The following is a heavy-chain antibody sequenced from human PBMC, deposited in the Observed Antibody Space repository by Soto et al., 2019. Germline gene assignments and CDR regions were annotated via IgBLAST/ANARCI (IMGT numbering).Heavy chain of an antibody. V-gene: IGHV3-7*01. D-gene: IGHD6-13*01. CDR2: IKQDGSEK. J-gene: IGHJ3*02. CDR1: GFTFSSYW. CDR3: ARDKIAAAAGTGPHDAFDI. Sequence: PGGSLRLSCAASGFTFSSYWMSWVRQAPGKGLEWVANIKQDGSEKYYVDSVKGRFTISRDNAKNSLYLQMNSLRAEDTAVYYCARDKIAAAAGTGPHDAFDIWGQGTMVTVSS.